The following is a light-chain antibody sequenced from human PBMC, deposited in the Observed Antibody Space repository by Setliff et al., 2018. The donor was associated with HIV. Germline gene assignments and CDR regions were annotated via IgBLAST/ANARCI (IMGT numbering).Light chain of an antibody. Sequence: SALAQPASVSGSPGQSITISCTGTSSDVGSYNLVSWYQQHPGKAPKLMIYEVSKRPSGVSNRFSGSKSDNTASLTISGLQAEDEADYYCCSYAGSSTSVVFGGGTKVTVL. CDR2: EVS. CDR1: SSDVGSYNL. V-gene: IGLV2-23*02. J-gene: IGLJ2*01. CDR3: CSYAGSSTSVV.